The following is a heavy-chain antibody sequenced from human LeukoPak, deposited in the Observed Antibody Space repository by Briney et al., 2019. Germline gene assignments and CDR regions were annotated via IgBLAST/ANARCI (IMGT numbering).Heavy chain of an antibody. CDR1: GDSMTSYY. D-gene: IGHD1-20*01. Sequence: SETLSLTCTVSGDSMTSYYWNWIRQSPGKGLEWIGYIYSGGYTNYNPSLKSRVTISIDTSKNQFSLKLSSVTAADTAVYFCARLTYTWKIIDSWGQGTLVTVSS. V-gene: IGHV4-4*09. J-gene: IGHJ4*02. CDR2: IYSGGYT. CDR3: ARLTYTWKIIDS.